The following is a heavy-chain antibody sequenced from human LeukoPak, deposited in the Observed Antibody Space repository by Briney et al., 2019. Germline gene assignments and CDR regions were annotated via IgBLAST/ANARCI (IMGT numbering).Heavy chain of an antibody. CDR3: ARGNYHEYGDLPLDY. J-gene: IGHJ4*02. CDR1: GFTFSGYE. CDR2: IGSSTSIM. Sequence: GSLRLSCAASGFTFSGYEMHWVRQAPGKGLEWVSYIGSSTSIMYYAGSVKGRFTISRDNAKNSLYLQMNSLRAEDTAIYYCARGNYHEYGDLPLDYWGQGTLVTVSS. D-gene: IGHD4-17*01. V-gene: IGHV3-48*03.